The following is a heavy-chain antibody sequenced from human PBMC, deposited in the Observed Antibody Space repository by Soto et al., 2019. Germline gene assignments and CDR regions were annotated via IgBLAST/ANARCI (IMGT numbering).Heavy chain of an antibody. V-gene: IGHV3-23*01. CDR2: ISGGGGSS. J-gene: IGHJ6*02. D-gene: IGHD1-26*01. Sequence: GGSLRLSCAASGFTFSSYAMSWVRQAPGKGLEWVTAISGGGGSSYFADSVKGRFTISRDNSKNTLYLQMDSLRAEDTAVYYCAKDLYGGSYYNGLDVWGQGTSVTVSS. CDR3: AKDLYGGSYYNGLDV. CDR1: GFTFSSYA.